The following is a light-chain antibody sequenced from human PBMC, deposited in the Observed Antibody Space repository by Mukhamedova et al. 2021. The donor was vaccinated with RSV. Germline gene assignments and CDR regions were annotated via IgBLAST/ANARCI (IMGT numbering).Light chain of an antibody. V-gene: IGKV3-15*01. CDR2: GAS. CDR3: QQYEAWPLT. J-gene: IGKJ4*01. CDR1: SIGTS. Sequence: SIGTSLAWYQQKLGQAPRLLVYGASTRATGIPVTFSGSGSEPEFTLTISSLQSEDVAVYYCQQYEAWPLTFGGGTKVEI.